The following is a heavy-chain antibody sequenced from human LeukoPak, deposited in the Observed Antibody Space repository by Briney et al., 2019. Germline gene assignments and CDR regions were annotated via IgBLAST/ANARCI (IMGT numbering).Heavy chain of an antibody. J-gene: IGHJ4*02. CDR2: ISDSGGT. V-gene: IGHV4-39*07. CDR3: ARLNVRPAMIRGVLDY. CDR1: GGSISSYY. Sequence: ASETLSLTCTVSGGSISSYYWGWIRQPPGKGLEWIGSISDSGGTYYNPSLKSRITISVDTSKNQFSLKLSSVTAADTALYYCARLNVRPAMIRGVLDYWGQGTLVTVSS. D-gene: IGHD3-10*01.